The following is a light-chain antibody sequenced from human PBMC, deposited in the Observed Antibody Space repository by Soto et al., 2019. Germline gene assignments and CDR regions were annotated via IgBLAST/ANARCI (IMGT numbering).Light chain of an antibody. J-gene: IGLJ1*01. V-gene: IGLV2-14*03. CDR2: DVT. CDR1: SSYVGGYNY. Sequence: QSVLTQPASVSGPPGQSITISCTGTSSYVGGYNYVSWYQHHPGKAPKLMIYDVTNRLSGVSNRFSGSKSGNTASLTISGLQTEDEADYHCTSYTSISTLVFGTGTKVTVL. CDR3: TSYTSISTLV.